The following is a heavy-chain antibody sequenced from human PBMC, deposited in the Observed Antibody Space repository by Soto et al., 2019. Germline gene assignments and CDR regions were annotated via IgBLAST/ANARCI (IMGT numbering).Heavy chain of an antibody. CDR1: GFTFSSYG. D-gene: IGHD2-15*01. J-gene: IGHJ1*01. V-gene: IGHV3-33*01. CDR2: IWYDGSNK. CDR3: ARGGSIPFCSGCSCYPGAEYFQH. Sequence: PGGSLRLSCAASGFTFSSYGMHWVRQAPGKGLEWVAVIWYDGSNKYYADSVKGRFTISRDNSKNTLYLQMNSLRAEDTAVYYCARGGSIPFCSGCSCYPGAEYFQHWGQGTLVTVLL.